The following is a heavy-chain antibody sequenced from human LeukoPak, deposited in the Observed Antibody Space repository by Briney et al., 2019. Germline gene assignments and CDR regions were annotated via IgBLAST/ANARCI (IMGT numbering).Heavy chain of an antibody. CDR1: GGSISSYY. CDR3: AIGHSYGYRVPFDI. J-gene: IGHJ3*02. D-gene: IGHD3-16*01. CDR2: IYYSGST. Sequence: SETLSLTCTVSGGSISSYYWSWIRQPPGKGLEWIGYIYYSGSTNYNPSLKSRVTISVDTSKNQFSLKLSSVTAADTAVYYCAIGHSYGYRVPFDIWGQGTMVTVSS. V-gene: IGHV4-59*01.